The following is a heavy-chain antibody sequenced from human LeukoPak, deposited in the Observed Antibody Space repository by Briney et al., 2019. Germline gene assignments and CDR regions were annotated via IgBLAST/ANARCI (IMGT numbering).Heavy chain of an antibody. Sequence: GRSLRLSCAASGFTFSSYAMHWVRQAPGKGLEWVAVISYDGSNKYYADSVKGRFTISRDNSKNTLYLQMNSLRAEDTAVYYCAREGSTMIVVGPWIWGQGTMVTVSS. V-gene: IGHV3-30-3*01. J-gene: IGHJ3*02. CDR2: ISYDGSNK. D-gene: IGHD3-22*01. CDR3: AREGSTMIVVGPWI. CDR1: GFTFSSYA.